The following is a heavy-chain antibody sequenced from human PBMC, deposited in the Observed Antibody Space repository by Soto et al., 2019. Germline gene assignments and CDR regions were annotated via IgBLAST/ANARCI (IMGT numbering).Heavy chain of an antibody. CDR2: IYYSGST. V-gene: IGHV4-39*01. D-gene: IGHD1-1*01. CDR3: ARHRNGDYVDY. Sequence: SETLSLTCTVSGGSISSSSYYWGWIRQPPGKGLEWIGSIYYSGSTYYNPSLKSRVTISVDTSKNQFSLKLSSVTAADTAVYYCARHRNGDYVDYWGQGTLVTVSS. CDR1: GGSISSSSYY. J-gene: IGHJ4*02.